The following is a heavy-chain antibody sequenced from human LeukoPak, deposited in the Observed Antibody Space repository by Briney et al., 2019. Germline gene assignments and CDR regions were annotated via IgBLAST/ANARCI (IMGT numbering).Heavy chain of an antibody. CDR2: ISYDGSNK. V-gene: IGHV3-30-3*01. J-gene: IGHJ4*02. Sequence: GGSLRLSCAASGFTFSSYAMHWVRQAPGKGLEWVAVISYDGSNKYYADPVKGRFTISRDNSKNTLYLQMNSLRAEDTAVYYCARDSVATPTYFDYWGQGTLVTVSS. D-gene: IGHD5-12*01. CDR1: GFTFSSYA. CDR3: ARDSVATPTYFDY.